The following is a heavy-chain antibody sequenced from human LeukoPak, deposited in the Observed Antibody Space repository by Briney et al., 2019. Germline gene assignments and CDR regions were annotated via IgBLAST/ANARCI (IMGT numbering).Heavy chain of an antibody. D-gene: IGHD3-10*01. J-gene: IGHJ4*02. Sequence: GGSLRLSCAASGFTFSSYAMSWVRQAPGKGLEWVSAISGSGGSTYYADSVKGRFTISRDNSKNTLYLQMNSLRAEDTAVYYCVRDASETMNGNYWGQGTLVTVSS. CDR1: GFTFSSYA. CDR3: VRDASETMNGNY. CDR2: ISGSGGST. V-gene: IGHV3-23*01.